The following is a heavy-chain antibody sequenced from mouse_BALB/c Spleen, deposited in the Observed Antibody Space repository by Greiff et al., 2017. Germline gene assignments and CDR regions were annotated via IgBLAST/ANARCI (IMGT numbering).Heavy chain of an antibody. D-gene: IGHD2-14*01. V-gene: IGHV5-17*02. CDR2: ISSGSSTI. J-gene: IGHJ4*01. Sequence: EVKLMESGGGLVQPGGSRKLSCAASGFTFSSFGMHWVRQAPEKGLEWVAYISSGSSTIYYADTVKGRFTISRDNPKNTLFLQMTSLRSEDTAMYYCARVYYRYQYYYAMDYWGQGTSGTVSS. CDR1: GFTFSSFG. CDR3: ARVYYRYQYYYAMDY.